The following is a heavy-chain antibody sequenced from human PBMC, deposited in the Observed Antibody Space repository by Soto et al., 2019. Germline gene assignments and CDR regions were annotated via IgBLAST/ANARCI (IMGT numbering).Heavy chain of an antibody. V-gene: IGHV1-2*04. J-gene: IGHJ3*02. D-gene: IGHD2-21*01. CDR1: GYTFTGYY. CDR2: INPNSGGT. CDR3: ARSGAPYCGGDCYCYGDPRYVFDI. Sequence: GASVKVSCKASGYTFTGYYMHWVRQAPGQGLEWMGWINPNSGGTNYAQKFQGWVTMTRDTSISTAYMELSRLRSDDTAVYYCARSGAPYCGGDCYCYGDPRYVFDIWGQRTM.